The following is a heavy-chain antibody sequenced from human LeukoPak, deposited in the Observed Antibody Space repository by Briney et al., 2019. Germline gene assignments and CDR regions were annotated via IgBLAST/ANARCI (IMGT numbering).Heavy chain of an antibody. CDR3: ARHLRPRSVTPDFDY. V-gene: IGHV4-39*01. J-gene: IGHJ4*02. D-gene: IGHD4-11*01. CDR2: IYYSGST. Sequence: SETLPLTCTVSGGSISSSSYYWGWIRQPPGKGLEWIGTIYYSGSTYYNPSLKSRVTISVDTSKNQFSLNLSFVTAADTAVYYCARHLRPRSVTPDFDYWGQGTLVTVSS. CDR1: GGSISSSSYY.